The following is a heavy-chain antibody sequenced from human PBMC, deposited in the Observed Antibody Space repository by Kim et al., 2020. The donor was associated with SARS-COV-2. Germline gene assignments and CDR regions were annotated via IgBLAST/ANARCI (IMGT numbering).Heavy chain of an antibody. D-gene: IGHD6-19*01. CDR3: ARDILIAVAGTFHYYYGMDV. V-gene: IGHV3-30*04. J-gene: IGHJ6*02. CDR1: GFTFSSYA. Sequence: GSLRLSCAASGFTFSSYAMHWVRQAPGKGLEWVAVISYDGSNKYYADSVKGRFTISRDNSKNTLYLQMNSLRAEDTAVYYCARDILIAVAGTFHYYYGMDVWGQGTTVTVSS. CDR2: ISYDGSNK.